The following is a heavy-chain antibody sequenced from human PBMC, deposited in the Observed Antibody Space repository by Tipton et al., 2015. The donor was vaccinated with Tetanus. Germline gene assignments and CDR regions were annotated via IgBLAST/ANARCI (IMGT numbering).Heavy chain of an antibody. Sequence: SLRLSCAASGFTFSNSWMTWVRQAPGKWLEWVANMNQDGSEIYYVDSVKGRFTISRDNAKRSLYLQMNSLRAEDTAIYYCARDVFRYSSSDWGQGTLVTVSS. CDR2: MNQDGSEI. V-gene: IGHV3-7*01. J-gene: IGHJ4*02. D-gene: IGHD6-6*01. CDR1: GFTFSNSW. CDR3: ARDVFRYSSSD.